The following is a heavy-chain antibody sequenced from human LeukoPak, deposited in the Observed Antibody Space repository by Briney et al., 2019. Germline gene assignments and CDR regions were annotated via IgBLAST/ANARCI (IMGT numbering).Heavy chain of an antibody. CDR2: IAITGDT. Sequence: PGGSLRLSCAASGFTFSSYDMHWVRQAPGRGLEWVSSIAITGDTYYLGSVKGRFTISRENAKNSLHLQMNSLKPGDTAVYYCTRGLPGGLDSWGQGTLVTVSS. CDR3: TRGLPGGLDS. CDR1: GFTFSSYD. J-gene: IGHJ5*01. V-gene: IGHV3-13*04. D-gene: IGHD1-26*01.